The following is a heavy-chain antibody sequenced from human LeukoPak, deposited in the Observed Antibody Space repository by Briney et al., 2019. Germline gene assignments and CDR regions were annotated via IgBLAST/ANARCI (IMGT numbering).Heavy chain of an antibody. CDR3: AKVRDIAVAPKYFDY. D-gene: IGHD6-19*01. CDR2: MWSDGSNK. Sequence: PGGSLRLSCAASGFTFSIYGMHWVRQAPGKGLEWVAVMWSDGSNKYYADSVKGRFTVSRDNSKNTLFLQMNSLRAEDTAVYYCAKVRDIAVAPKYFDYWGQGTLVTVSS. CDR1: GFTFSIYG. V-gene: IGHV3-33*06. J-gene: IGHJ4*02.